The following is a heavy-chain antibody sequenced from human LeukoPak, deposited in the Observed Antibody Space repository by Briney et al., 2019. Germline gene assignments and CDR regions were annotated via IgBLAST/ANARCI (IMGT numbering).Heavy chain of an antibody. Sequence: EWIGYIYHSGSTYYNPSLKSRVTISVDRSKNQFSLKLSSVTAADTAVYYCASLIWDYGDYAWSQGTLVTVSS. CDR3: ASLIWDYGDYA. J-gene: IGHJ4*02. CDR2: IYHSGST. D-gene: IGHD4-17*01. V-gene: IGHV4-30-2*01.